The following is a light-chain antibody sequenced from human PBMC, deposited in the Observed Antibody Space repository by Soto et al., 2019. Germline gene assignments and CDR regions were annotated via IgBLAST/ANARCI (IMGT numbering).Light chain of an antibody. Sequence: DILMTQSPSSLSASIGDRVTITCRASQTISSYLNWYQQKPGKAPKLLIYAASSLQGGVPSRFSGSGSGTDFTLNISSLQPEDFATYSCQQSYSAHPYTFGQGTKLEI. CDR1: QTISSY. CDR2: AAS. V-gene: IGKV1-39*01. CDR3: QQSYSAHPYT. J-gene: IGKJ2*01.